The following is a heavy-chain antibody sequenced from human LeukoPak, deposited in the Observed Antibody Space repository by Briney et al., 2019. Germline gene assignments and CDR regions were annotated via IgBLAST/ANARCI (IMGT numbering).Heavy chain of an antibody. CDR3: AKDTRWLQFDFDY. D-gene: IGHD5-24*01. CDR1: GFTFSSYA. Sequence: GGSLRLSCAASGFTFSSYAMSWVRQAPGKGLEWVSAISGSGGSTYYADSVEGRFTISRDNSKNTLYLQMDSLRAEDTAVYYCAKDTRWLQFDFDYWGQGTLVTVSS. V-gene: IGHV3-23*01. CDR2: ISGSGGST. J-gene: IGHJ4*02.